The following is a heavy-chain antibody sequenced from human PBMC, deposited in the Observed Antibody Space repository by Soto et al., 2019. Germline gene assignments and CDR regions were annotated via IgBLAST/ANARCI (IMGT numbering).Heavy chain of an antibody. CDR2: ISYDGSNK. D-gene: IGHD3-10*01. J-gene: IGHJ6*02. V-gene: IGHV3-30*18. Sequence: PGGSLRLSCAASGFTFSSYGMHWVRQAPGKGLEWVAVISYDGSNKYYADSVKGRFTISRDNSKNTLYLQMNSLRAEDTAVYYCAKGGRVRGSYYYYGMDVWGQGTTVTVSS. CDR1: GFTFSSYG. CDR3: AKGGRVRGSYYYYGMDV.